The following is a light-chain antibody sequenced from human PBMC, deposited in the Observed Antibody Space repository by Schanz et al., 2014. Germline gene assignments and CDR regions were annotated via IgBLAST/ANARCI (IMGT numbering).Light chain of an antibody. Sequence: DIQMTQSPSTLSASVGDRVTITCRASQSISSWLAWYQQKPGKAPKLLIYDASTLGSGVPSRFSGSGSGTEFTLTISSLQPDDFATYYCQQYSGYSTFGQGTKVEVK. J-gene: IGKJ1*01. CDR2: DAS. CDR3: QQYSGYST. CDR1: QSISSW. V-gene: IGKV1-5*01.